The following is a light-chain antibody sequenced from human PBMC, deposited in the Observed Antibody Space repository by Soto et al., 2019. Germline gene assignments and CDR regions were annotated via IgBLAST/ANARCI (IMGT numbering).Light chain of an antibody. CDR3: QQTYYLPRT. V-gene: IGKV1-39*01. CDR1: LTIGDS. J-gene: IGKJ1*01. Sequence: DVPVTLTKSSQSSSVGHRVSITCRASLTIGDSLSWFQQKVGKSPTLLIYGASALQSGVPARFSGSGSGTDFTLTISNMQREDFATYYCQQTYYLPRTFGQGTQVEI. CDR2: GAS.